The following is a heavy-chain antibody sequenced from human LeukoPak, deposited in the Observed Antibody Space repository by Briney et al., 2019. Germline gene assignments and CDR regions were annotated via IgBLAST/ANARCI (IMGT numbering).Heavy chain of an antibody. V-gene: IGHV3-48*03. D-gene: IGHD5-18*01. CDR3: ARGTFYSSHDY. Sequence: PGGSLRLSCAASGFTFSDFEMNWVRQAPGKGLEWVLYISSSGSIIYYADSVKGRFTISRDNAKNSLYLQMNSLRAEDTAVNYCARGTFYSSHDYWGQGTLVTVSS. CDR1: GFTFSDFE. J-gene: IGHJ4*02. CDR2: ISSSGSII.